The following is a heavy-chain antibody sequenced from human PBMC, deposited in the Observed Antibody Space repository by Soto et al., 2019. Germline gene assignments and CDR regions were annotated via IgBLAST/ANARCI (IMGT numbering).Heavy chain of an antibody. D-gene: IGHD2-15*01. J-gene: IGHJ6*02. CDR2: IYPGDSDT. CDR3: ARTPRGGEASPYYYYYYGMDV. CDR1: GYIFTSYW. Sequence: GESLKISCNGSGYIFTSYWIGWVRQMPGKGLEWMGIIYPGDSDTRYSPSFQGQVTISADKSISTAYLQWSSLKASDTAMYYCARTPRGGEASPYYYYYYGMDVWGQGTTVTVSS. V-gene: IGHV5-51*01.